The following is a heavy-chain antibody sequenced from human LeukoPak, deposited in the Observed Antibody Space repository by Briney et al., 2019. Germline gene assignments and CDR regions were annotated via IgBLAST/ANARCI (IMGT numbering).Heavy chain of an antibody. CDR1: GGSFSGYY. V-gene: IGHV4-34*01. D-gene: IGHD3-22*01. CDR3: ARVAYYYDSSGYYPYYYYYYMDV. CDR2: INHSGST. J-gene: IGHJ6*03. Sequence: SETLSLTCAVYGGSFSGYYWSWIRQPPGKGLEWIGEINHSGSTNYSPSLKSRVTISVDTSKNQFSLKLSSVTAADTAVYYCARVAYYYDSSGYYPYYYYYYMDVWGKGTTVTISS.